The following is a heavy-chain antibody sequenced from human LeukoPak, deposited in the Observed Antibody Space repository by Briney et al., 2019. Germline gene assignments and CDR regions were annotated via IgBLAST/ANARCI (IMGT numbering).Heavy chain of an antibody. V-gene: IGHV3-30-3*01. J-gene: IGHJ5*02. Sequence: GGSLRLSCTASGFTFSSYAMHWVRQAPGKGLEWVAVISYDGSNKYYADSVKGRFTISRDNSKNTLYLQMNSLRSEDTAVYYCARDRAVRGVIIRRMFDPWGQGTLVTVSS. D-gene: IGHD3-10*01. CDR3: ARDRAVRGVIIRRMFDP. CDR1: GFTFSSYA. CDR2: ISYDGSNK.